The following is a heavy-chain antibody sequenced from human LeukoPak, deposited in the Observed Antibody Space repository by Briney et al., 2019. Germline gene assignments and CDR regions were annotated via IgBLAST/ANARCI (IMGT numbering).Heavy chain of an antibody. Sequence: PGGSLRLSCAASGFTFSSYAMSWVRQAPGKGLEWVSAISGSGGSTYYADSVKGRFTISRDNSKNTLYLQMNSLRAEDTAVYYCAEEDYYGSGSYYQLDYWGQGTLVTVSS. J-gene: IGHJ4*02. CDR1: GFTFSSYA. CDR3: AEEDYYGSGSYYQLDY. V-gene: IGHV3-23*01. CDR2: ISGSGGST. D-gene: IGHD3-10*01.